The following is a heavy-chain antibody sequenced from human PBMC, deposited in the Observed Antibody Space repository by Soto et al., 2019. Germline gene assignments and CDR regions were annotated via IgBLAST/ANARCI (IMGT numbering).Heavy chain of an antibody. CDR2: ISGSGGTT. Sequence: EVQLLESGGGLVQPEGSLRLSCAASGFSFSTYAMSWVLQAPGKGLEWVSGISGSGGTTAYADSVNGRFTISRDNSKNTLYLQVNSLGAEDTAVYYCAKGQASAGTLSRYCQHWGQGTLVTVSS. CDR3: AKGQASAGTLSRYCQH. D-gene: IGHD6-13*01. J-gene: IGHJ1*01. V-gene: IGHV3-23*01. CDR1: GFSFSTYA.